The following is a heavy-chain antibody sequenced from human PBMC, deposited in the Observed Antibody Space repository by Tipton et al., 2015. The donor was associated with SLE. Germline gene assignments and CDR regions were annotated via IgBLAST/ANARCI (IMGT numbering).Heavy chain of an antibody. CDR2: ISSSSSYT. J-gene: IGHJ4*02. CDR1: GFTYSDYY. Sequence: SLRLSCAASGFTYSDYYMSWIRQAPGKGLEWVSYISSSSSYTNYADSVKGRFTISRDNAKNSLYLQMNSLRAEDTAVYYCARGGNLDYGDYHGTFDYWGQGTLVTVSS. V-gene: IGHV3-11*05. CDR3: ARGGNLDYGDYHGTFDY. D-gene: IGHD4-17*01.